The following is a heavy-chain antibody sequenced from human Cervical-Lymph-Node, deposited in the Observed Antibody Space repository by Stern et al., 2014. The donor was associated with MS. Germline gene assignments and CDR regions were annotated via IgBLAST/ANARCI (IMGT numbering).Heavy chain of an antibody. CDR3: ARYRRADCSDGVCVGGLGMDV. CDR1: GFSLNTSGMC. Sequence: QVTLKESGPAILQPTQTLTLTCSFSGFSLNTSGMCVSWIRQPPGKALEWLALIDWDAEKYYRPSLRTRLTISKDTPKNQVVLKMTNVDHVDTATYYCARYRRADCSDGVCVGGLGMDVWGQGTTVIVSS. J-gene: IGHJ6*02. D-gene: IGHD2-8*01. V-gene: IGHV2-70*01. CDR2: IDWDAEK.